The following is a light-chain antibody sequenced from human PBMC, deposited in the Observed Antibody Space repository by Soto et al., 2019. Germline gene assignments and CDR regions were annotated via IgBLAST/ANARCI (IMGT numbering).Light chain of an antibody. CDR1: SGAVPSVDY. J-gene: IGLJ3*02. CDR2: STS. Sequence: QAVVTQAPSLTVSTGGTGNLTCASSSGAVPSVDYPNWFQQKLGQAPRALIYSTSNKHSWTPARCSYSLLGGKSALTQSGVQPEDAGDYYCLLCHDGGQVFGGGTKLT. V-gene: IGLV7-43*01. CDR3: LLCHDGGQV.